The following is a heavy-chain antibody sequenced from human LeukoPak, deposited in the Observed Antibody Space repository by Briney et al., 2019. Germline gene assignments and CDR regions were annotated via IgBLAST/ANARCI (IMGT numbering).Heavy chain of an antibody. J-gene: IGHJ6*03. CDR3: ARGLYMDV. Sequence: NPSETLSLTCAVYGGSFSGYYWSWIRQPLGKGLEWIGEINHSGSTNYNPSLKSRVTISVDTSKNQFSLKLSSVTAADTAVYYCARGLYMDVWGKGTTVTVSS. CDR1: GGSFSGYY. V-gene: IGHV4-34*01. CDR2: INHSGST.